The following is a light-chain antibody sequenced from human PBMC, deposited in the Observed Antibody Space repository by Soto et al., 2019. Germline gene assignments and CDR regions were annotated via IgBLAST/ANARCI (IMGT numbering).Light chain of an antibody. Sequence: DIQMTQSPSTLSASVGDRVTITCRASQSISSWLGWYQQKPGKAPKLLIYDASSLESGVPSRFSGSGSGTEFTLTISSLQPHDFATYYCQQYNSYSRTFGQVTKVAIK. CDR2: DAS. CDR1: QSISSW. CDR3: QQYNSYSRT. J-gene: IGKJ1*01. V-gene: IGKV1-5*01.